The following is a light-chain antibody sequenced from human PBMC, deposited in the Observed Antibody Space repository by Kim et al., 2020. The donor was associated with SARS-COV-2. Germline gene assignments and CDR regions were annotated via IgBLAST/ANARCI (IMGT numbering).Light chain of an antibody. J-gene: IGLJ1*01. CDR2: KDS. CDR1: ALPKQY. Sequence: VSPGQTARITCSGDALPKQYAYWYQQKPGQAPELVIYKDSERPSGIPERFSGSSSGTTVTLTISGVQAEDEADYYCQSADSSGTYVFGTGTKVTVL. CDR3: QSADSSGTYV. V-gene: IGLV3-25*03.